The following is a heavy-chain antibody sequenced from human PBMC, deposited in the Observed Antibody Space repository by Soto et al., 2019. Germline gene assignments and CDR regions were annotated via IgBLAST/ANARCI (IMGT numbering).Heavy chain of an antibody. J-gene: IGHJ2*01. CDR3: ARPGNIVGCCWWYFDL. D-gene: IGHD2-15*01. CDR2: IYNSGST. V-gene: IGHV4-39*01. CDR1: GGSISSSTYY. Sequence: SETLSLTCTVSGGSISSSTYYWGWIRQPPGKGLEWIGSIYNSGSTYYNPSLKSRVTISVDTSKNQFSLKLTSVTAADTAVYYFARPGNIVGCCWWYFDLWGRGTLVTV.